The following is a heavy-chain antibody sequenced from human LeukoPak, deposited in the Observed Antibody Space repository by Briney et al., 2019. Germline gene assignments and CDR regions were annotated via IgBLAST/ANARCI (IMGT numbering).Heavy chain of an antibody. CDR2: ISYDGSNK. CDR3: ATHFDN. D-gene: IGHD3-9*01. CDR1: GFTFSTYT. J-gene: IGHJ4*02. Sequence: PGGSLRLSCAASGFTFSTYTMHWVRQAPGKGLEWVAVISYDGSNKYYADSVKGRFTISRDNAKNSLYLQMNSLRAEDTAVYYCATHFDNWGQGTLVTVSS. V-gene: IGHV3-30-3*01.